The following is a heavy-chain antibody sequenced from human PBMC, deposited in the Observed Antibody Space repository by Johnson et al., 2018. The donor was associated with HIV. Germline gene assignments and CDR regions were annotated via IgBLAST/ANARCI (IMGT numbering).Heavy chain of an antibody. J-gene: IGHJ3*02. D-gene: IGHD6-13*01. V-gene: IGHV3-30-3*01. CDR2: ISYDGSDK. CDR3: ARDRRQQLVPGGAFDM. CDR1: GFTFSNYA. Sequence: QVQLVESGGGVVQPGRSLRLSCAASGFTFSNYAMHWVRQTPGNGLEWVAVISYDGSDKYYADSVKGRFTISRDNAKNSLYLQINSLRAEDTAVYYCARDRRQQLVPGGAFDMWGQGTMVTVSS.